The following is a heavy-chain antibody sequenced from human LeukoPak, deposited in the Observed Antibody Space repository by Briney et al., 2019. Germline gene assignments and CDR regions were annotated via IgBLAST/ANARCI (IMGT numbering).Heavy chain of an antibody. CDR3: AKVGYGDLDQ. V-gene: IGHV3-23*01. CDR2: ISGPGEFT. Sequence: GGSLRLSCAASGFMFSSYAMTRVRQAPGKGLEWVSSISGPGEFTYYAESVKGRCTISRDNPENTVYLQMNRLRVDDTAVYYCAKVGYGDLDQWGQGTLVPVSS. CDR1: GFMFSSYA. J-gene: IGHJ4*02. D-gene: IGHD4-17*01.